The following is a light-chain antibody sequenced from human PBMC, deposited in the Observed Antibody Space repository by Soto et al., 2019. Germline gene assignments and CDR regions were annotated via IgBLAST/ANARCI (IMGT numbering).Light chain of an antibody. Sequence: QPVLTQPASVSGSPGQSITISCTGTTNDVGNYNLVSWYQHHPGKAPRLIIYEGTKRPTGVSNRFSGSKSDNTASLTISGLQAEDEADYYCCSYGGSTTYSVFGGGTQLTVL. CDR2: EGT. J-gene: IGLJ7*01. CDR1: TNDVGNYNL. V-gene: IGLV2-23*01. CDR3: CSYGGSTTYSV.